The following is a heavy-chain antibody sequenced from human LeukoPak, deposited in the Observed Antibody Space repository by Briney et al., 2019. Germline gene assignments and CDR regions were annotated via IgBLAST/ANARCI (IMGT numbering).Heavy chain of an antibody. CDR3: VRGNYGDYAYFDY. CDR2: ISSSSYI. Sequence: GGSLRLSCVASGFTFRSHSMNWVRQAPGKGLEWVSSISSSSYIYYADSVKGRFTISRDNAKNSLYLQINSLRAEDTAVYYCVRGNYGDYAYFDYWGQGTLVTVSS. CDR1: GFTFRSHS. V-gene: IGHV3-21*01. J-gene: IGHJ4*02. D-gene: IGHD4-17*01.